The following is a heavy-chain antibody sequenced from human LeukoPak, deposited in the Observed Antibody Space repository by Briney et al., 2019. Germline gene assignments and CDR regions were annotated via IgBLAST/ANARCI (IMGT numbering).Heavy chain of an antibody. D-gene: IGHD6-13*01. CDR3: AKDRYSSSWYWASFDY. CDR2: IRYDGSNK. J-gene: IGHJ4*02. Sequence: GGSLRLSCAASGFTFSSYGMHWVRQAPGKGLEWVAFIRYDGSNKYYADSVKGRFTISRDNSKNTLYLQMNSLRAEDTAVYYCAKDRYSSSWYWASFDYWGQGTPVTVSS. V-gene: IGHV3-30*02. CDR1: GFTFSSYG.